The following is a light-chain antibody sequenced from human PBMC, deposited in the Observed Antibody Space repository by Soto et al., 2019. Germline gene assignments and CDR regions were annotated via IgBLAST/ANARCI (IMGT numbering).Light chain of an antibody. CDR1: QSIRSW. CDR2: KAS. J-gene: IGKJ1*01. CDR3: QQYDSYPT. Sequence: DIQMTQSPSTLSASVGDRVTITCRASQSIRSWLAWYQQKPGKAPKLLIYKASGLESGVPSRFSGSGSGTEFTLTISSLQPDDFATYYCQQYDSYPTFGQGTKVDI. V-gene: IGKV1-5*03.